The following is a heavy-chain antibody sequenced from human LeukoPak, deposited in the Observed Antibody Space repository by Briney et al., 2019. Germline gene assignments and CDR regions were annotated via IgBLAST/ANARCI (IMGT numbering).Heavy chain of an antibody. CDR3: ARGNYDFWSGHRY. D-gene: IGHD3-3*01. Sequence: GASVKVSCKASGGTFSRYTISWVRQAPGQGLEWMGRIIPILGIANYAQKFQGRVTITADKSTSTAYMELSSLRSEDTAVYYCARGNYDFWSGHRYWGQGWLVTVS. CDR1: GGTFSRYT. V-gene: IGHV1-69*02. J-gene: IGHJ4*02. CDR2: IIPILGIA.